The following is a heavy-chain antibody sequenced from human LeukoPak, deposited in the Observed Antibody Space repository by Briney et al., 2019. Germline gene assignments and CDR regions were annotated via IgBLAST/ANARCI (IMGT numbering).Heavy chain of an antibody. J-gene: IGHJ4*02. D-gene: IGHD3-22*01. Sequence: QPGRSLRLSCAASGFTFSSYGMHWVRQAPGKGLEWVAVISYDGSNKYYADSVKGRFTISRDNSKNTLYLQMNSLRAEDTAVYYCVFDSSGYYFDYWGQGTLVTVSS. CDR1: GFTFSSYG. V-gene: IGHV3-30*03. CDR3: VFDSSGYYFDY. CDR2: ISYDGSNK.